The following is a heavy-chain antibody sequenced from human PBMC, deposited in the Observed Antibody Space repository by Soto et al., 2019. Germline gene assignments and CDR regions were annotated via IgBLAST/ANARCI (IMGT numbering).Heavy chain of an antibody. CDR1: GFTFSSYA. Sequence: PGGSLRLSCAASGFTFSSYAMHWVRQAPGKGLEWVAVISYDGSNKYYADSVKGRFTISRDNSKNTLYLQMNSRRAEDTAVYYCARDSAGGFGVVIGLPPLHYYYYGMDVWGQGTTVTVSS. CDR3: ARDSAGGFGVVIGLPPLHYYYYGMDV. D-gene: IGHD3-3*01. V-gene: IGHV3-30-3*01. J-gene: IGHJ6*02. CDR2: ISYDGSNK.